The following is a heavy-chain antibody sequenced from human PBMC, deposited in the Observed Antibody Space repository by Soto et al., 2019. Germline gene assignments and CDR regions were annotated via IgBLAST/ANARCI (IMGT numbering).Heavy chain of an antibody. CDR2: INPRSSGT. J-gene: IGHJ4*02. D-gene: IGHD2-15*01. Sequence: QVQLVQSGAEVKKPGASVKISCKASGYTFADYFLHWVRQAPGQGLEWMGTINPRSSGTRYAPRFQGKVSMPRDTSTTTVYLDLGGLRSEDTAVYYCTRLTVYCSAGPCYFDFWGQGTLVTVSS. CDR3: TRLTVYCSAGPCYFDF. CDR1: GYTFADYF. V-gene: IGHV1-46*01.